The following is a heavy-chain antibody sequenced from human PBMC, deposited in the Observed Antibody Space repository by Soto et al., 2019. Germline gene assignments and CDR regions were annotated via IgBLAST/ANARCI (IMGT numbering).Heavy chain of an antibody. V-gene: IGHV5-51*01. CDR2: IYPGDSDT. J-gene: IGHJ6*02. CDR1: GYSFTSYW. Sequence: ESLKISCKGSGYSFTSYWIGWVRQMPGKGLEWMGIIYPGDSDTRYSPSFQGQVTISADKSISTAYLQWSSLKASDTAMYYCAALKVFGGDYYYGMDVWGQGTTVTVSS. CDR3: AALKVFGGDYYYGMDV. D-gene: IGHD3-3*01.